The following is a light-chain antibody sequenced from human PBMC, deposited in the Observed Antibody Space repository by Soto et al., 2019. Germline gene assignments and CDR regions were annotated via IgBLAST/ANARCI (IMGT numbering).Light chain of an antibody. CDR2: EGS. J-gene: IGLJ3*02. Sequence: QSALTQPASVSGSPGQSITISCTGTSGDVGGYDLVSWYQQHPGKAPKLIIYEGSKRPSGISNRFSGSKSGNTASLIISGLQGDDEGDYYCCAYVSSNTLLFGGGTKLTV. CDR1: SGDVGGYDL. V-gene: IGLV2-23*01. CDR3: CAYVSSNTLL.